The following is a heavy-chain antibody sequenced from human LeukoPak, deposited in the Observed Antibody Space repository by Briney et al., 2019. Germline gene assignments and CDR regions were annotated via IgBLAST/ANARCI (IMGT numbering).Heavy chain of an antibody. J-gene: IGHJ4*02. Sequence: GGSLRLSCAASGFTFSSSAMSWARQAPGKGLAWVSSISGSGGSIYYADSVKGRFTISRDNSKNTLYLQMNSLRAEDTAVYYCARDIVWSGYFDSWGQGTLVTVPS. CDR3: ARDIVWSGYFDS. CDR2: ISGSGGSI. CDR1: GFTFSSSA. V-gene: IGHV3-23*01. D-gene: IGHD3-3*01.